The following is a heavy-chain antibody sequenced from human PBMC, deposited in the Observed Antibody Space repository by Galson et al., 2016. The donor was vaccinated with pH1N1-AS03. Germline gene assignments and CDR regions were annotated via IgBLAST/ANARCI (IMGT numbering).Heavy chain of an antibody. CDR2: ISWDSGNI. CDR1: GFTFDDYA. Sequence: SLRLSCAGSGFTFDDYAMHWVRQAPGKRLEWVSGISWDSGNIDYADSVKGRFTISRDNAKNSLYLQMNSLRAEDTAFYYCAKSPGYCSAGSCSDQGYFDYWGQGTLVTVSS. V-gene: IGHV3-9*01. CDR3: AKSPGYCSAGSCSDQGYFDY. J-gene: IGHJ4*01. D-gene: IGHD2-15*01.